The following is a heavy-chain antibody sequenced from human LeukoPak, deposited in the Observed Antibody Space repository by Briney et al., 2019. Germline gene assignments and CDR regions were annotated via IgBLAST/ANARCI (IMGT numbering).Heavy chain of an antibody. D-gene: IGHD6-19*01. CDR2: ISYDGSNK. J-gene: IGHJ5*02. CDR1: GFTFSSYA. V-gene: IGHV3-30*04. Sequence: PGGSLRLSCAASGFTFSSYAMHWVRQAPGMGLEWVAVISYDGSNKYYADSVKGRFTISRDNSKNTLYLQMNSLRAEDTAVYYCARDYFMQSQWLVHVGYNWFDPWGQGTLVTVSS. CDR3: ARDYFMQSQWLVHVGYNWFDP.